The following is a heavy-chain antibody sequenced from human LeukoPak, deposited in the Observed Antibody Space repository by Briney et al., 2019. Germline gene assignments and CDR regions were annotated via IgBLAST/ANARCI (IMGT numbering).Heavy chain of an antibody. V-gene: IGHV1-69*13. Sequence: GASVKVSCKASGGTFSSYAISWVRQAPGQGLEWMGGIIPIFGTANYAQKFQGRVTITADESTSTAYMELSSLRSEDTAVYYCARDGKYYYDSSGYYYEFGPPWYFDLWPRGTLVPVPS. J-gene: IGHJ2*01. CDR3: ARDGKYYYDSSGYYYEFGPPWYFDL. CDR1: GGTFSSYA. D-gene: IGHD3-22*01. CDR2: IIPIFGTA.